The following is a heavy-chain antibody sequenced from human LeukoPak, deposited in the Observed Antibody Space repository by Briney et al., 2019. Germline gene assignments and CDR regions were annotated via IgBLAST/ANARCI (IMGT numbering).Heavy chain of an antibody. CDR3: ARLPTHDEQQLVPFDY. CDR2: IYHSGST. CDR1: GGSISSSNW. V-gene: IGHV4-4*02. Sequence: NASETLSLTCAVSGGSISSSNWWSWVRQPPGKGLEWIGEIYHSGSTNYNPSLKSRVTISVDKSKNQFSLKLSSVTAADTAVYYCARLPTHDEQQLVPFDYWGQGTLVTVSS. J-gene: IGHJ4*02. D-gene: IGHD6-13*01.